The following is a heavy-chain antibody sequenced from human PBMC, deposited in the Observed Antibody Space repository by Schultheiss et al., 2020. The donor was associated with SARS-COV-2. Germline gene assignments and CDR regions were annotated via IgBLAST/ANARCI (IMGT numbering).Heavy chain of an antibody. CDR2: IYTSGST. D-gene: IGHD2-2*01. V-gene: IGHV4-4*07. J-gene: IGHJ3*02. Sequence: SQTLSLTCTVSGGSISSYYWSWIRQPAGKGLEWIGRIYTSGSTYYNPSLKSRVTMSVDTSKNQFSLKLSSVTAADTAVYYCAREPGSTSYAFDIWGQGTMVTVSS. CDR1: GGSISSYY. CDR3: AREPGSTSYAFDI.